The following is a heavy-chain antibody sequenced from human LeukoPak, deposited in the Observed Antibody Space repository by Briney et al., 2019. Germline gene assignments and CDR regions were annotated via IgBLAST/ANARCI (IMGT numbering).Heavy chain of an antibody. V-gene: IGHV4-39*01. D-gene: IGHD1-26*01. CDR1: GGSISSSSYY. CDR3: ARLGAIRYYYYGMDV. Sequence: SETLSLTCTVSGGSISSSSYYWGWIRQPPGKGLEWIGSIYYSGSTYYNPSLKSRVTISVDTSKNQSSLKLSSVTAADTAVYYCARLGAIRYYYYGMDVWGQGTTVTVSS. CDR2: IYYSGST. J-gene: IGHJ6*02.